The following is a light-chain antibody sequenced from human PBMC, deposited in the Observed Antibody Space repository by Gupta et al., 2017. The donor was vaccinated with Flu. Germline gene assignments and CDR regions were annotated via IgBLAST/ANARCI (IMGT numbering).Light chain of an antibody. CDR1: QSVGNTY. V-gene: IGKV3-20*01. CDR2: GTS. CDR3: QHAGHSPYT. Sequence: EIVLTQSPGTLSLSPGERATLSCRASQSVGNTYLAWYQQEPGQAPRLLMYGTSNRATGVPERFSGSGSGTDFTLTISRREPEDFSVYYCQHAGHSPYTFGQGTKLEIK. J-gene: IGKJ2*01.